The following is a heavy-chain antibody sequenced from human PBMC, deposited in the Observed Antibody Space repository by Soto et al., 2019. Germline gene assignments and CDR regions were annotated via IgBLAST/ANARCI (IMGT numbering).Heavy chain of an antibody. D-gene: IGHD3-3*01. J-gene: IGHJ6*02. CDR1: GGSISSGGYS. V-gene: IGHV4-30-2*01. CDR2: IYHSGST. Sequence: SETLSVTCAVSGGSISSGGYSWSWIRQPPGKGLEWIGYIYHSGSTYYNPSLKSRVTISVDRSKNQFSLKLSSVTAADTAVYYCARGPYYDFWSGPYYYYYGMDVWGQGTTVT. CDR3: ARGPYYDFWSGPYYYYYGMDV.